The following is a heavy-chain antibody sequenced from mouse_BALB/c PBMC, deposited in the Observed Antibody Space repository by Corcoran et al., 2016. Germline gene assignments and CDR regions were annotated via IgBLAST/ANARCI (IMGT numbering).Heavy chain of an antibody. D-gene: IGHD1-2*01. V-gene: IGHV14-1*02. Sequence: EVQLQQSGAELVRPGALVKLSCKASGFNIKDYYMHWVKQRPEQGLEWIGWIDPENGNTIYDPKFQGKASITADTSSNTAYLQLSSLTSEDTAVYYCASELTTASDYWGQGTTLTVSS. CDR1: GFNIKDYY. CDR3: ASELTTASDY. J-gene: IGHJ2*01. CDR2: IDPENGNT.